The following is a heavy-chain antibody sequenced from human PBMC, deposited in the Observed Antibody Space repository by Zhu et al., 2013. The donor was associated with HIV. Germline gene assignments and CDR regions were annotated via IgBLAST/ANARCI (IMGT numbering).Heavy chain of an antibody. CDR1: GGTFRNNA. CDR2: VNPRNGDS. Sequence: QVHLVQSGAEVKKPGSSVKVSCKASGGTFRNNAINWVRQAPGQGLEWMGWVNPRNGDSGLAQKFQGRVTFSTNSAVNTASMEVASLGPDDTAVYFCVLDRRGAFDIWGQGTLVSVSS. J-gene: IGHJ3*02. D-gene: IGHD3-10*01. CDR3: VLDRRGAFDI. V-gene: IGHV1-8*03.